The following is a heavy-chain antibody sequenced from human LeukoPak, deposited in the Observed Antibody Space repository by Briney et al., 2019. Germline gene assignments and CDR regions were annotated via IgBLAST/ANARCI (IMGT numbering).Heavy chain of an antibody. CDR1: GGSFSGYY. D-gene: IGHD1-26*01. CDR3: ASYRRGLPRERLYDY. J-gene: IGHJ4*02. Sequence: LSLTCAVDGGSFSGYYWSWIRQPPGKGLEWVSYISSSGSTIYYADSVKGRFTISRDNAKNSLYLQMNSLRAEDTAVYYCASYRRGLPRERLYDYWGQGTLVTVSS. V-gene: IGHV3-11*04. CDR2: ISSSGSTI.